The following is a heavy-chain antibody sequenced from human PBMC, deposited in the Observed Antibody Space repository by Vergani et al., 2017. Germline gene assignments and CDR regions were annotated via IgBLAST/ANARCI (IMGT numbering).Heavy chain of an antibody. CDR2: ISSSSSYI. D-gene: IGHD6-13*01. Sequence: EVQLVESGGGLVKPGGSLRLSCAASGFTFSSYSMNWVRQAPGKGLEWVSSISSSSSYIYYADSVKGRFTISRDNAKNSLYLQMNSLRAEDTAVYYCARNSVHGQQLFDYWGQGTLVTVSS. V-gene: IGHV3-21*01. CDR3: ARNSVHGQQLFDY. J-gene: IGHJ4*02. CDR1: GFTFSSYS.